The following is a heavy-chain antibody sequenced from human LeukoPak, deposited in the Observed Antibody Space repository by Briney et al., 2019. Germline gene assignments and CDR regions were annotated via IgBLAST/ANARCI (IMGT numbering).Heavy chain of an antibody. J-gene: IGHJ6*02. CDR2: IIPIFGTA. D-gene: IGHD6-13*01. CDR1: GGTFSSYA. V-gene: IGHV1-69*05. Sequence: ASVKVSCKASGGTFSSYAISWVRQAPGQGLEWMGGIIPIFGTANYAQKFQGRVTITTDESTSTAYMELSSLRSEDTAVYYCARETAAAGTGYYYGMDVWGQGTTVTVSS. CDR3: ARETAAAGTGYYYGMDV.